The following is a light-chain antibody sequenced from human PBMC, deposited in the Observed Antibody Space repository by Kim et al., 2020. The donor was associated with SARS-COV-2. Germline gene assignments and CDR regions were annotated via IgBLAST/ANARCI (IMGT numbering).Light chain of an antibody. CDR3: SSYAGSNTFEI. CDR2: DVS. J-gene: IGLJ2*01. V-gene: IGLV2-8*01. Sequence: QSFPISCTGTRSAVCGYNSVSWYQQYPGKAPKLIIYDVSKRPSGVPDRFSGSKSGNTASLTVSGLQAEDEATYYCSSYAGSNTFEIFGGGTQLTVL. CDR1: RSAVCGYNS.